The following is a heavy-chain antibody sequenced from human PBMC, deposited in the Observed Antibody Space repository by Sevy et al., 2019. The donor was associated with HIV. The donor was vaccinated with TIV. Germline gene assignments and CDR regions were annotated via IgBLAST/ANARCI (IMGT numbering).Heavy chain of an antibody. CDR2: IYARGNS. CDR3: ARGHWPGGLASDTWFNP. V-gene: IGHV4-4*07. D-gene: IGHD6-13*01. J-gene: IGHJ5*02. CDR1: GDSISSYF. Sequence: SETLSLTCSVSGDSISSYFWHWVRQPAGKGLEWIGRIYARGNSNYNPSLKSRVTMSVDTSKNLLSLRLTSVTAADTAVYYCARGHWPGGLASDTWFNPRGQGTLVTVSS.